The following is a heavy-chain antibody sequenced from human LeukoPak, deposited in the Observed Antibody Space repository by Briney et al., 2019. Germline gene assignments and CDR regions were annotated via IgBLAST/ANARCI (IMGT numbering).Heavy chain of an antibody. D-gene: IGHD3-22*01. CDR3: ARGHMVIPSLNFDY. CDR1: GFTFSSYE. J-gene: IGHJ4*02. V-gene: IGHV3-48*03. CDR2: ISSSGSTI. Sequence: GGSLRLSCAAFGFTFSSYEMNWVRQAPGKGLEWVSYISSSGSTIYYADSVKGRFTISRDNAKNSLYLQMNSLRAEDTAVYYCARGHMVIPSLNFDYWGQGTLVTVSS.